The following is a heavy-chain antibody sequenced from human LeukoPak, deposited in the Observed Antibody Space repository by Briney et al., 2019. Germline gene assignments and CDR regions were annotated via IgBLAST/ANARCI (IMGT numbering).Heavy chain of an antibody. CDR2: ISAYNGNT. CDR1: GYTFTSYA. V-gene: IGHV1-18*01. Sequence: ASVKVSCKASGYTFTSYAMNWVRQAPGQGLEWMGWISAYNGNTNYAQKLQGRVTMTTDTSTRTAYMELRSLRSDDTAVYYCAKEGPLPQYMDVWGKGTTVTISS. J-gene: IGHJ6*03. CDR3: AKEGPLPQYMDV.